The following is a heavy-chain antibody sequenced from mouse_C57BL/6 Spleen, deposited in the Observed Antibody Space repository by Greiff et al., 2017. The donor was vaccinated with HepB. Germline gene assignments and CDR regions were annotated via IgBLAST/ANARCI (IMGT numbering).Heavy chain of an antibody. Sequence: QVQLKQPGAELVRPGSSVKLSCKASGYTFTSYWMHWVKQRPIQGLEWIGNIDPSDSETHYNQKFKDKATLTVDKSSSTAYMQLSSLTSEDSAVYYCARSYGSSYFDVWGTGTTVTVSS. CDR2: IDPSDSET. CDR3: ARSYGSSYFDV. D-gene: IGHD1-1*01. CDR1: GYTFTSYW. J-gene: IGHJ1*03. V-gene: IGHV1-52*01.